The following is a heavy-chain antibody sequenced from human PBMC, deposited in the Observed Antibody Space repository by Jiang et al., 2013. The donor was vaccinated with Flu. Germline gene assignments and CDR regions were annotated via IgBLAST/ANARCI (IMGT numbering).Heavy chain of an antibody. V-gene: IGHV2-5*02. CDR1: GFSLSTSGVG. CDR3: AHRKVEYTDWDTGYFDF. Sequence: KPTQTLTLTCTFSGFSLSTSGVGVGWIRQPPGKALEWLAFIYWDDDKRYSPSLKSRLTITKDTSNTHVVLMLANVDPVDTATYFCAHRKVEYTDWDTGYFDFWGQGTTVTVSS. J-gene: IGHJ4*02. D-gene: IGHD3-9*01. CDR2: IYWDDDK.